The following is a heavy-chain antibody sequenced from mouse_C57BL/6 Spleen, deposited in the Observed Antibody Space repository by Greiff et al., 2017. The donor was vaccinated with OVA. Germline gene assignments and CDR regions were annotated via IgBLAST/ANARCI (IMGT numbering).Heavy chain of an antibody. V-gene: IGHV1-55*01. CDR3: ARNGYYGNYRGAMDY. J-gene: IGHJ4*01. D-gene: IGHD2-1*01. Sequence: QVQLQQPGAELVKPGASVKMSCKASGYTFTSYWITWVKQRPGQGLEWIGDIYPGSGSTNYNEKFKSKATLTVDTSSSTAYMQLSGLTSEDSAVYYCARNGYYGNYRGAMDYWGQGTSVTVSS. CDR1: GYTFTSYW. CDR2: IYPGSGST.